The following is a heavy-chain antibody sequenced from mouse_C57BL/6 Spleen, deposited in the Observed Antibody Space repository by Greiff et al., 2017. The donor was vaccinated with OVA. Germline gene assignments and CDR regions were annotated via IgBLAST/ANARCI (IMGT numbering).Heavy chain of an antibody. CDR1: GFTFSDYG. Sequence: EVKVVESGGGLVKPGGSLKLSCAASGFTFSDYGMHWVRQAPEKGLEWVAYISSGSSTIYYADTVKGRFTISRDNAKNTLFLQMTSLRSEDTAMYYCARDHYGSSSYWYFDVWGTGTTVTVSS. V-gene: IGHV5-17*01. J-gene: IGHJ1*03. CDR3: ARDHYGSSSYWYFDV. CDR2: ISSGSSTI. D-gene: IGHD1-1*01.